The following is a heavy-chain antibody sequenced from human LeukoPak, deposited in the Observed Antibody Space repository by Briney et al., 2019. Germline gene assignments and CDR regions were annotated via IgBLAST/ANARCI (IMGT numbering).Heavy chain of an antibody. Sequence: SETLSLTCTVSGGSISSYYWSWIRQPPGKGLEWIGYIYYSGSTNYNPSLKSRVTISVDTSKNQFSLKLSSVTAADTAVYYCARVRDDYKVGRYWGQGTLVTVSS. V-gene: IGHV4-59*08. J-gene: IGHJ4*02. D-gene: IGHD5-24*01. CDR1: GGSISSYY. CDR3: ARVRDDYKVGRY. CDR2: IYYSGST.